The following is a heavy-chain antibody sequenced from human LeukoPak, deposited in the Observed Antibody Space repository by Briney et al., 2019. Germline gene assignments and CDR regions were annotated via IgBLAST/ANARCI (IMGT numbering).Heavy chain of an antibody. CDR1: GDSVSSNSAA. CDR3: ARDQGTMIVVVIDY. CDR2: TYYRSKWYN. D-gene: IGHD3-22*01. V-gene: IGHV6-1*01. Sequence: SQTLSLTCAISGDSVSSNSAAWNWTRQSPSRGLEWLGRTYYRSKWYNDYAVSVKSRITINPDTSKNQFSLQLNSVTPEDTAVYYCARDQGTMIVVVIDYWGQGTLVTVSS. J-gene: IGHJ4*02.